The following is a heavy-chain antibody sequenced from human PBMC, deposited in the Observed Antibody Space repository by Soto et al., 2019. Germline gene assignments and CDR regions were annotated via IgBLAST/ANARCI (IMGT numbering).Heavy chain of an antibody. D-gene: IGHD6-6*01. J-gene: IGHJ6*02. CDR3: ALIRGSSYYYYSGMDV. CDR2: IIPIFVTA. CDR1: GGTFSSYA. Sequence: QVQLVQSGAEVKKPGSSVKVTCKASGGTFSSYAISWVRQAPGQGLEWMGGIIPIFVTANYAQKFQGRVTITADESTSTAYMELSSLRSEDTAVYYCALIRGSSYYYYSGMDVWGQGTTVTVSS. V-gene: IGHV1-69*12.